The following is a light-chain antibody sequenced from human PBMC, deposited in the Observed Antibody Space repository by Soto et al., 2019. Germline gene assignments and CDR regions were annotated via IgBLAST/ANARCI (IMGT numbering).Light chain of an antibody. CDR3: QQHNSYPLT. Sequence: DIQMTQSPSTLSASVGDRVTITCRASQSINSWLAWYQQKPGKAPKLLIYKASSLESGVPSRFSGSGSETEFTLTISSLQPDDFATYYCQQHNSYPLTFGRGTKVEIK. J-gene: IGKJ4*01. CDR1: QSINSW. CDR2: KAS. V-gene: IGKV1-5*03.